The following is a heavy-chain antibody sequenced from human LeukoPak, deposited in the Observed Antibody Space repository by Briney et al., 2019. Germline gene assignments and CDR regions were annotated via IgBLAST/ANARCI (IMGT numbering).Heavy chain of an antibody. Sequence: GGSLRLSCAASGFTFSSYAMHWVRQAPGKELEWVAVISYDGSNKYYADSVKGRFTISRDNSKNTLYLQMNSLRAEDTAVYYCARDRGKAAAAGTNAFDIWGQGTMVTVSS. J-gene: IGHJ3*02. D-gene: IGHD6-13*01. CDR2: ISYDGSNK. CDR3: ARDRGKAAAAGTNAFDI. V-gene: IGHV3-30-3*01. CDR1: GFTFSSYA.